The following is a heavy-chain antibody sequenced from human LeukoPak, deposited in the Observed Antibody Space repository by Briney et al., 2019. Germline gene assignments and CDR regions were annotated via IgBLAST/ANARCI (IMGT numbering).Heavy chain of an antibody. V-gene: IGHV3-48*03. CDR1: GFTFGSYE. J-gene: IGHJ6*03. D-gene: IGHD3-3*01. Sequence: GGSLRLSCAASGFTFGSYEMNWVRQAPGKGLEWVSYISSSGSTIYYADSVKGRFTISRDNAKNSLYLQMNSLRAEDTAVYYCARVPLMYYDFWSGPRYYYYYYMDVWGKGTTVTVSS. CDR2: ISSSGSTI. CDR3: ARVPLMYYDFWSGPRYYYYYYMDV.